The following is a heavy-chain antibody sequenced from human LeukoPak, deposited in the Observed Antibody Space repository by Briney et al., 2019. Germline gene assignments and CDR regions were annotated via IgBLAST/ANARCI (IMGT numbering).Heavy chain of an antibody. Sequence: SETLSLTCTVSGGSISSSYYYWGWIRQPPGKGLEWIASIYYSGSTYYNPSLKSRVTISVDTSKNQFSLQLRSVTAADTAVYYCAREDPIPGIAAAGTLNWFDPWGQGTLVTVSS. J-gene: IGHJ5*02. CDR1: GGSISSSYYY. D-gene: IGHD6-13*01. V-gene: IGHV4-39*02. CDR3: AREDPIPGIAAAGTLNWFDP. CDR2: IYYSGST.